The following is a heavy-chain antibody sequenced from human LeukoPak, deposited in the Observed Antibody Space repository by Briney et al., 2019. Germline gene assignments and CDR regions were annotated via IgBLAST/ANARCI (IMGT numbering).Heavy chain of an antibody. Sequence: GGSLRLSCAASGFIFSSYWMHWVRQAPGKGLVWVSRMNSDGSDTNYADSVKGRFTISRDNAKSTLYMQMHSLTAEDMAVYYCAGSREYSWNPLDYWGQGTLVTVSS. CDR3: AGSREYSWNPLDY. CDR1: GFIFSSYW. CDR2: MNSDGSDT. V-gene: IGHV3-74*01. D-gene: IGHD4-11*01. J-gene: IGHJ4*02.